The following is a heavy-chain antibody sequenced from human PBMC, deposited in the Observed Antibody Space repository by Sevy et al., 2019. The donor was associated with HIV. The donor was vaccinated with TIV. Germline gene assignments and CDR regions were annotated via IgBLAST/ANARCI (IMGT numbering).Heavy chain of an antibody. Sequence: GGSLRLSCAASGFTFSNYAMSWVRQAPGKGLEWVSDISASGGRPYYADSVKGRFTISSDNSKNTLYLQMSSLRAEDTAVYYCAKKGPGTGGLYRPLDGFDIWGQGTMVTVSS. CDR2: ISASGGRP. D-gene: IGHD3-10*01. CDR1: GFTFSNYA. J-gene: IGHJ3*02. CDR3: AKKGPGTGGLYRPLDGFDI. V-gene: IGHV3-23*01.